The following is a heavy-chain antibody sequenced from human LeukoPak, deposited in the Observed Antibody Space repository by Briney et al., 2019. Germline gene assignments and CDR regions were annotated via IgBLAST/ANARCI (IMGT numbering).Heavy chain of an antibody. D-gene: IGHD6-19*01. CDR3: ARVLDSGWYHDAFDI. V-gene: IGHV1-18*01. CDR1: GYTFTSYG. Sequence: ASVTVSCKASGYTFTSYGISWVRQAPGQGLEWMGWISAYNGNTNYAQKLQGRVTMTTDTSTSTAYMELRSLRSEDTAVYYCARVLDSGWYHDAFDIWGQGTMVTVSS. J-gene: IGHJ3*02. CDR2: ISAYNGNT.